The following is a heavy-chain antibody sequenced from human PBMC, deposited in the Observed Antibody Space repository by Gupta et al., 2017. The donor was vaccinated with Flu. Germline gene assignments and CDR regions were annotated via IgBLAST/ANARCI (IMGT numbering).Heavy chain of an antibody. CDR1: GYTFSNYG. CDR3: VRDSNWNCDY. D-gene: IGHD1-1*01. J-gene: IGHJ4*02. Sequence: QVHLEQSGSEEKKSGASVRVSCKAPGYTFSNYGVSWVRQAPGQGLEWMGWFTNFDGHIHYAENLRGRLTLSADSSMNTAYMELRSLTSDDTAMYYCVRDSNWNCDYWGQGTLVTVSS. V-gene: IGHV1-18*01. CDR2: FTNFDGHI.